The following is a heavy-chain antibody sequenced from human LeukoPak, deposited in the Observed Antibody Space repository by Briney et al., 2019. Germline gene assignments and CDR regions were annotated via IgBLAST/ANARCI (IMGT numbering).Heavy chain of an antibody. CDR1: GGSISSGDYY. CDR3: ARHRRDSVTSAYDN. CDR2: IYYSGST. D-gene: IGHD6-25*01. J-gene: IGHJ4*02. Sequence: PSETLSLTCTVSGGSISSGDYYWSWIRQPPGKGLEWIGYIYYSGSTYYNPSLKSRVTISVDTSKNQFSLKLSSVTAADTALYYCARHRRDSVTSAYDNWGQGTLVTVSS. V-gene: IGHV4-30-4*08.